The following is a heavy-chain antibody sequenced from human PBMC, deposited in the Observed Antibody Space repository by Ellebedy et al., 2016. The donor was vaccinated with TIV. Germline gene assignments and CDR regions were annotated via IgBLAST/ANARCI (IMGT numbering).Heavy chain of an antibody. CDR2: IIPILGMT. V-gene: IGHV1-69*04. D-gene: IGHD2-8*01. CDR3: ARGPSKNGDLIN. J-gene: IGHJ4*02. CDR1: GYTFTSYG. Sequence: ASVKVSCKASGYTFTSYGISWVRQAPGQGLEWMGRIIPILGMTNYAQKFQGRVTINADKSTTTGYMELTSLRFDDTAVYYCARGPSKNGDLINWGQGTLVTVSS.